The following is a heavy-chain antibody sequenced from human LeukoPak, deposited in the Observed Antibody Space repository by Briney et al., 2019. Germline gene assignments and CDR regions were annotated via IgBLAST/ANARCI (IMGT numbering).Heavy chain of an antibody. CDR2: FYSGGNT. V-gene: IGHV3-53*04. D-gene: IGHD1-26*01. Sequence: GGSLRLSCAASGLTVNSNYVSWVRQSPGKGLEWVSVFYSGGNTHYADSVKGRFTISRHNSKNTLSLQMNSLRAEDTAVYYCAASRGGTYPIDYWGQGTLVTVSS. J-gene: IGHJ4*02. CDR1: GLTVNSNY. CDR3: AASRGGTYPIDY.